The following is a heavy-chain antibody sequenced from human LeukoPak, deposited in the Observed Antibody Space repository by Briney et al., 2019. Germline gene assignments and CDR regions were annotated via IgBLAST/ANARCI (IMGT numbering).Heavy chain of an antibody. CDR2: ISGSGGST. D-gene: IGHD3-9*01. J-gene: IGHJ6*03. CDR3: ANAARYFDWLPHYYYMDV. CDR1: QFTFTKYW. Sequence: GGSLRLSCAASQFTFTKYWMSWVRQAPGKGLEWVSAISGSGGSTYYADSVKGRFTISRDNSKNTLYLQMNSLRAEDTAVYYCANAARYFDWLPHYYYMDVWGKGTTVTVSS. V-gene: IGHV3-23*01.